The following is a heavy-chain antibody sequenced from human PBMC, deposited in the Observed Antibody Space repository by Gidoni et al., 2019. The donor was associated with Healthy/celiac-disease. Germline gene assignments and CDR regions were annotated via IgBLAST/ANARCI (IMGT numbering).Heavy chain of an antibody. CDR1: AVSISSSSYY. CDR2: IYYSGST. V-gene: IGHV4-39*01. Sequence: QLQLQESLPGLVKPSETLSLPCTVSAVSISSSSYYWGWLRQPPGKGMEWIGSIYYSGSTYYNPSLKSRVTIAVDTYKNQFSLKLSSVTAADTAVYYCARHSYGDYENFDYWGQGTLVTVSS. J-gene: IGHJ4*02. D-gene: IGHD4-17*01. CDR3: ARHSYGDYENFDY.